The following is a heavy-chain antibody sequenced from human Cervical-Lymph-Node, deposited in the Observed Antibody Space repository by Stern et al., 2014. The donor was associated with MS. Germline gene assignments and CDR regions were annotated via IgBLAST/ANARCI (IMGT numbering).Heavy chain of an antibody. J-gene: IGHJ6*02. Sequence: QVQLVQSGAEVKKPGSSVKVSCKASGDSLSRFAISWVRQAPGQGLEWMGGIIPISGKANYAQKFKGRVKLIADESTSTAYMELSSLKSEDAAVYYCASSYTGWDNPYHFYGMDVWGQGTTVTVSS. CDR2: IIPISGKA. CDR3: ASSYTGWDNPYHFYGMDV. V-gene: IGHV1-69*01. CDR1: GDSLSRFA. D-gene: IGHD1-14*01.